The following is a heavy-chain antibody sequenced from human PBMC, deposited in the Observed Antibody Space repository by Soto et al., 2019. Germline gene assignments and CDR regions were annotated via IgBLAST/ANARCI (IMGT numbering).Heavy chain of an antibody. CDR1: GGSISSYY. J-gene: IGHJ6*03. CDR3: ARNLLRYFDWPSRRDYYYYYMDV. CDR2: IYYSGST. D-gene: IGHD3-9*01. Sequence: SETLSLTCTVSGGSISSYYWSWIRQPPGKGLEWSGYIYYSGSTNYNPSLKSRVTISVDTSKNQFSLKLSSVTAADTAVYYCARNLLRYFDWPSRRDYYYYYMDVWGKGTTVTVSS. V-gene: IGHV4-59*08.